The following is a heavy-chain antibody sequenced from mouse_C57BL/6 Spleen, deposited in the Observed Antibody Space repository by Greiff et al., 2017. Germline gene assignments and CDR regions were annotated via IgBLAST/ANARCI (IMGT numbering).Heavy chain of an antibody. CDR2: ISSGGSYT. CDR1: GFTFSSYG. V-gene: IGHV5-6*01. D-gene: IGHD2-14*01. J-gene: IGHJ4*01. CDR3: ASLGTNAMDY. Sequence: EVKLVESGGDLVKPGGSLKLSCAASGFTFSSYGMSWVRQTPDKRLEWVATISSGGSYTYYPDSVKGRFTISRDNAKNTLYLQMSSLKSEDTAMYYCASLGTNAMDYWGQGTSVTVSS.